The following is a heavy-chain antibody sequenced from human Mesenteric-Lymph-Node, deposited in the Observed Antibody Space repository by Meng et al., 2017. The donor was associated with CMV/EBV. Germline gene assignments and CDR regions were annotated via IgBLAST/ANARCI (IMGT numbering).Heavy chain of an antibody. J-gene: IGHJ6*02. D-gene: IGHD3-3*01. CDR1: GGSISSSSYH. CDR2: IHNSGSP. V-gene: IGHV4-39*02. Sequence: GSLRLSCTVSGGSISSSSYHWGWIRQPPGKGLEWIASIHNSGSPQYNPSLKSRVTISVDASKNQFSLKVTSVTAADTAVYYCAREGGSEAIFGGGSMDVWGQGTTVTVSS. CDR3: AREGGSEAIFGGGSMDV.